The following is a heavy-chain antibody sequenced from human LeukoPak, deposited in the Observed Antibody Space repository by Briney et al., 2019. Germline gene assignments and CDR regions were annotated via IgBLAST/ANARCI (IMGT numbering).Heavy chain of an antibody. D-gene: IGHD3-9*01. J-gene: IGHJ6*02. Sequence: SETLSLTCSVSGGSISTYYWSWIRQPAGKGLEWIGRVYRSGNSNYNPSLQSRVTMSVDTSKNQISLGLRSVTAADTAVYYCARDDFEYSVHYGMDVWGQGTAVTVSS. CDR3: ARDDFEYSVHYGMDV. CDR2: VYRSGNS. V-gene: IGHV4-4*07. CDR1: GGSISTYY.